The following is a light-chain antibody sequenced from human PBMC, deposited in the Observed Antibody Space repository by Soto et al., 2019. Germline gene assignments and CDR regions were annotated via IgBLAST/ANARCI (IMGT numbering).Light chain of an antibody. CDR2: DAY. Sequence: DIQMTQSPSSLSASVGDRVTITCQASHDITSYLNWYQHKPGKAPTLLIYDAYILEAGVPSRFSGSGSGTDVTFTISSLQPEDVATYYCQKCDYLPIFGPGTTVDFK. CDR1: HDITSY. CDR3: QKCDYLPI. J-gene: IGKJ3*01. V-gene: IGKV1-33*01.